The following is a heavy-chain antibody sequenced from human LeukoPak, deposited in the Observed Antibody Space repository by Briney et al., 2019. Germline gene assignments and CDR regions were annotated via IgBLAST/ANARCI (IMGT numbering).Heavy chain of an antibody. V-gene: IGHV3-21*01. J-gene: IGHJ6*03. Sequence: GGSLRLSCAASGFTVSSNYMTWVRQAPGKGLEWVSSISSSSSYIYYADSVKGRFTISRDNAKNSLYLQMNSLRAEDTAVYYCARVTYCGGDCYFYYYYYYYMDVWGKGTTVTVSS. CDR2: ISSSSSYI. D-gene: IGHD2-21*02. CDR3: ARVTYCGGDCYFYYYYYYYMDV. CDR1: GFTVSSNY.